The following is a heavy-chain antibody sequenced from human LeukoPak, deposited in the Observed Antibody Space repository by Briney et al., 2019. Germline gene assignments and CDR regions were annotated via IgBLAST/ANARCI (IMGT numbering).Heavy chain of an antibody. J-gene: IGHJ4*02. V-gene: IGHV3-7*01. CDR3: ARGGVRGVIPPHLDY. D-gene: IGHD3-10*01. Sequence: GGSLRLSCAASGFTFSSYWMSWVRQAPGKGLEWVANIKQDGSEKYYVDSVKGRFTISRDNSKNTLYLQMNSLRAEDTAVYYCARGGVRGVIPPHLDYWGQGTLVTVSS. CDR2: IKQDGSEK. CDR1: GFTFSSYW.